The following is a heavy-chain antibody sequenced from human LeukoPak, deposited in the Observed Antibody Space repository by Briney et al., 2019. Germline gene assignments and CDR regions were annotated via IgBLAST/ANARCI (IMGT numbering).Heavy chain of an antibody. V-gene: IGHV4-61*02. Sequence: SETLSLTCTVSDGSIDSGSNYWSWIRQPAGKGLEWIGRIYATGSTTYNPSLKSRVTISVDTSKNQFSLKLSSVTAADTAVYYCAASDPYYYYYYMYVWGKGTTLTISS. CDR1: DGSIDSGSNY. D-gene: IGHD2-21*01. CDR3: AASDPYYYYYYMYV. J-gene: IGHJ6*03. CDR2: IYATGST.